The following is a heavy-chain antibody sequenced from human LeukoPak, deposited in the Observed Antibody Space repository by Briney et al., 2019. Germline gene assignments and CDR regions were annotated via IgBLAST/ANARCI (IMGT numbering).Heavy chain of an antibody. V-gene: IGHV1-8*01. D-gene: IGHD4-23*01. CDR3: ARGRFYRGGNGVVGY. J-gene: IGHJ4*02. CDR2: MNPNSGNT. CDR1: GYAFTSYD. Sequence: ASVKVSCKASGYAFTSYDINWVRQAAGQGLEWMGWMNPNSGNTGYAQKFQGRVTMTRNTSISTAYMELSSLRSEDTAVYYCARGRFYRGGNGVVGYWGQGTLVTVSS.